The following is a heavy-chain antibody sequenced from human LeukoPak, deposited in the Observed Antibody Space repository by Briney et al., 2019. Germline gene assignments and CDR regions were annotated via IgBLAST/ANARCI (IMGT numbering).Heavy chain of an antibody. CDR1: SSYV. V-gene: IGHV4-39*01. CDR2: IYYSGST. Sequence: SSYVMYWIRQPPGKGLEWIGSIYYSGSTYYNPSLKSRVTISVDTSKNQFSLKLSSVTAADTAVYYCARTTADYYYGSGSYQYYFDYWGQGTLVTVSS. D-gene: IGHD3-10*01. CDR3: ARTTADYYYGSGSYQYYFDY. J-gene: IGHJ4*02.